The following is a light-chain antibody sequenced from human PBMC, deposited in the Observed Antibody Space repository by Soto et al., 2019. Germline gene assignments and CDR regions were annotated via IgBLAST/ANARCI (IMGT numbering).Light chain of an antibody. CDR3: QQYGSSPRT. CDR1: QTISNTY. Sequence: EIVLTQSPGTLSLSPGETATLSCRASQTISNTYLAWYQQKPGQAPRLLIYGASTRATGIPGRFSGSGSGTDFTLTVNRLEPEDFAVYYGQQYGSSPRTFGHGTKVEI. CDR2: GAS. J-gene: IGKJ1*01. V-gene: IGKV3-20*01.